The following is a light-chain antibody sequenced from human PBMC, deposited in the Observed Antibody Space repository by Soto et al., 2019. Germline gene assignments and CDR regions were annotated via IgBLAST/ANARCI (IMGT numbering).Light chain of an antibody. V-gene: IGKV1-6*01. CDR2: AAS. Sequence: AIQMTQSPPSLSASVGDRVIITCLASQDIRVDVGWLQQRPGHAPNLLIYAASTLHTGVPSTFTGSGSGTDFPLTINDLQPEDVETYFCLQDYDFPYTFGQGTKVDIK. J-gene: IGKJ2*01. CDR3: LQDYDFPYT. CDR1: QDIRVD.